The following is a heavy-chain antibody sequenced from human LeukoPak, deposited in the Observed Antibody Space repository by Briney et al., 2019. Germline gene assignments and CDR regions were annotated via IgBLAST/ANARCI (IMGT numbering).Heavy chain of an antibody. CDR1: GFTFSSYG. CDR3: ARERGSDYYDSSGYE. V-gene: IGHV3-33*01. J-gene: IGHJ4*02. CDR2: IWYDGSNK. Sequence: GGSLRLSCAASGFTFSSYGMHWVRQAPGKGLEWVAVIWYDGSNKYYADSVKGRFTISRDNSKNTLYLQMNSLRAEDTAVYYCARERGSDYYDSSGYEWGQGTLVTVSS. D-gene: IGHD3-22*01.